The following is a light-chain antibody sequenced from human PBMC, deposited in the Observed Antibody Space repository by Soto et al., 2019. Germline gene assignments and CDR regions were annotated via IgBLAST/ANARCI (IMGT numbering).Light chain of an antibody. V-gene: IGKV3-11*01. CDR2: GAS. Sequence: EMVLTQSPATLSLSPGERATLSCRASQSVSSNLAWYQQKPGQAPRLLIYGASTRATGIPARFSGSGSGTDFTLTISRLEPEDFAVYYCQQRTDRPPWTFGQGTKVDIK. J-gene: IGKJ1*01. CDR3: QQRTDRPPWT. CDR1: QSVSSN.